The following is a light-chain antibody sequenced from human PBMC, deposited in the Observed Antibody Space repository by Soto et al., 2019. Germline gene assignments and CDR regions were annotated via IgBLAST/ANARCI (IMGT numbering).Light chain of an antibody. CDR3: CPYAGSSTFVV. CDR2: EGS. Sequence: QSVLTPPASVSGSPGQSITISCTGTSSDVGSYKLVSWYQQHPGKDPKLMIYEGSKRPTGVSNRFSGCKSGNTASLTISGLHAEDESAYYCCPYAGSSTFVVFVGGTKLTVL. CDR1: SSDVGSYKL. J-gene: IGLJ2*01. V-gene: IGLV2-23*01.